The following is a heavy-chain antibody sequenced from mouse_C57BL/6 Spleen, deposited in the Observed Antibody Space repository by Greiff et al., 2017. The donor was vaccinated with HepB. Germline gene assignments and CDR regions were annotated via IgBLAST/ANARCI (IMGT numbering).Heavy chain of an antibody. Sequence: QVHVKQSGAELVKPGASVKLSCKASGYTFTEYTIHWVRQRSGQGLEWIGWFYPGSGSIKYNEKFKDKATLTADKSSSTVYMELSRLTSEDSAVYFCARHEDQGDDGYSLAYWGQGTLVTVSA. CDR2: FYPGSGSI. V-gene: IGHV1-62-2*01. D-gene: IGHD2-3*01. CDR1: GYTFTEYT. CDR3: ARHEDQGDDGYSLAY. J-gene: IGHJ3*01.